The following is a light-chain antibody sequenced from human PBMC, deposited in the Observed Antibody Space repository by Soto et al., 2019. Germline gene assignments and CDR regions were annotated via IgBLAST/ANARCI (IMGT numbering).Light chain of an antibody. CDR1: QSVSSNS. CDR3: QQYGSPGT. J-gene: IGKJ1*01. V-gene: IGKV3-20*01. Sequence: ERVLTLSPATLSVSPGERATLSYRASQSVSSNSAWHQQTPGPAPRLLIYGASNSATGTPDSFSGSASATDSLPTISRLAHDDFAEYYRQQYGSPGTFGQGTKVDIK. CDR2: GAS.